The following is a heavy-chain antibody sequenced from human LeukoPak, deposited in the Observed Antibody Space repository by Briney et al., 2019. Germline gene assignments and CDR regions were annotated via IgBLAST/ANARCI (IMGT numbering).Heavy chain of an antibody. D-gene: IGHD3-22*01. V-gene: IGHV3-20*04. CDR3: AREDHYYDSSDDYYMDV. Sequence: GGSLRLSCAASGFNFDDYGMSWVRQAPGNGLEWVSGINWNGGSTGYADSVKGRFTISRDNAKNSLYLQMNSLRAEDTALYYCAREDHYYDSSDDYYMDVWGKGTTVTVSS. J-gene: IGHJ6*03. CDR2: INWNGGST. CDR1: GFNFDDYG.